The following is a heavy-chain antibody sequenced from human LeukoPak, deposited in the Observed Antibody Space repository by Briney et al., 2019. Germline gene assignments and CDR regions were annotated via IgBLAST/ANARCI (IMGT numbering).Heavy chain of an antibody. D-gene: IGHD3-3*01. V-gene: IGHV3-48*03. Sequence: GGSLRLSCAASGFTLSSYEMNWVRQAPGKGLEWVSYISSSGSTIYYADSVKGRFTISRDNAKNSLYLQMNSLRAEDTAVYYCARVPSVVTIFGVSLDYWGQGTLVTVSS. J-gene: IGHJ4*02. CDR3: ARVPSVVTIFGVSLDY. CDR1: GFTLSSYE. CDR2: ISSSGSTI.